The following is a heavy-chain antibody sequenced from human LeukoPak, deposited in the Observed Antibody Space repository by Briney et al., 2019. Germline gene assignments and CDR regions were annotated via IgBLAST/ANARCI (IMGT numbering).Heavy chain of an antibody. D-gene: IGHD2-21*01. V-gene: IGHV1-8*01. CDR1: RYTFTSYD. J-gene: IGHJ4*02. CDR2: MNPNSGKT. CDR3: ARAVVSNFDY. Sequence: ASVKVSCKASRYTFTSYDINSVRPATGQGLEWMGWMNPNSGKTGYAQKLQGGVTLTRNTSIRTAYMDKSRLRSQSTAVYYTARAVVSNFDYWGQGALVTVSS.